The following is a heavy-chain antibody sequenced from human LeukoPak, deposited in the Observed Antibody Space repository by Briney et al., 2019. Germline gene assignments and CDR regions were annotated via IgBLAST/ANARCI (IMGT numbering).Heavy chain of an antibody. Sequence: SETLSLTCAVYGGSFSGYYWSWIRQPPGKGLEWIGEINHSGSTNYNPSLKSRVTISVDTSKNQFSLKLSSVAAADTAVYYCARFSRFTGYNWFDPWGQGTLVTVSS. CDR1: GGSFSGYY. V-gene: IGHV4-34*01. CDR3: ARFSRFTGYNWFDP. J-gene: IGHJ5*02. CDR2: INHSGST. D-gene: IGHD3-3*01.